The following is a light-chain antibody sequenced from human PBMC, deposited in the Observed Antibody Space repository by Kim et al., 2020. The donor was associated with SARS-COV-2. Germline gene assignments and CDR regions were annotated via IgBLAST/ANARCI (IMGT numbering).Light chain of an antibody. CDR1: QSVRSNY. V-gene: IGKV3-20*01. J-gene: IGKJ2*01. CDR2: AAS. CDR3: QQYGSSQYT. Sequence: EIVLTQSPGTLSLSPGERATLSCRASQSVRSNYLAWYQQKPGQAPRLLIYAASSRATGIPDRFSGSGSGTDFTLTINRLEPEDFAVYYCQQYGSSQYTFGQGTKLAI.